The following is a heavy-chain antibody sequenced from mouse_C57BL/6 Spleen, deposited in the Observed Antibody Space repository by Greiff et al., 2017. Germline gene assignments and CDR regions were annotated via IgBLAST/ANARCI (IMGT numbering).Heavy chain of an antibody. V-gene: IGHV1-82*01. D-gene: IGHD1-1*01. Sequence: VKLQESGPELVKPGASVKISCKASGYAFSSSWMHWVKQRPGKGLEWIGRIYPGDGDTNYNGKFKGKATLTADKSSSAAYMQLSSLTSEDSAVYFCARYYGSSYFDYWGQGTTLTVSS. J-gene: IGHJ2*01. CDR1: GYAFSSSW. CDR2: IYPGDGDT. CDR3: ARYYGSSYFDY.